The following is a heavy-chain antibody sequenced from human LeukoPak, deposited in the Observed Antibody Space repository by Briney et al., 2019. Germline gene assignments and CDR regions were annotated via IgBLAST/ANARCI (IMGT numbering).Heavy chain of an antibody. D-gene: IGHD3-10*01. CDR3: ARESGRSVRGVKSPYFDY. Sequence: PSETLSLTCSVSGGSISTHHWAWIRQPPGKGLEWIGSIYYSGSTYYNPSLKSRVTISVDTSKNQFSLKLSSVTAADTAVYYCARESGRSVRGVKSPYFDYWGQGTLVTVSS. J-gene: IGHJ4*02. CDR1: GGSISTHH. V-gene: IGHV4-39*02. CDR2: IYYSGST.